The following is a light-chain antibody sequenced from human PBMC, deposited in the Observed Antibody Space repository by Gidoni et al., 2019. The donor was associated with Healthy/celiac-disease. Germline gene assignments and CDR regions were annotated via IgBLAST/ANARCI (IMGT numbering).Light chain of an antibody. CDR3: QQSYSTLFT. CDR2: AAS. V-gene: IGKV1-39*01. J-gene: IGKJ3*01. CDR1: QSISSY. Sequence: DIQMTQSPSSLSASVGDRVTITCRASQSISSYLNWYQQKPGKAPKLLIYAASSLQRGVPSRFSGSGSGTVLTLTISSLQPEDFATYYCQQSYSTLFTSGPGTKVDIK.